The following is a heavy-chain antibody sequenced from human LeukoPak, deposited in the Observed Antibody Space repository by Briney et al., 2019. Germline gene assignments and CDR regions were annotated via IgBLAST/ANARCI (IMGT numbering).Heavy chain of an antibody. Sequence: SETLSLTCTVSGGSISSGGYYWSWIRQPPGKGLEWIGYIYYSGSTNYNPSLKSRVTISVDTSKNQFSLKLSSVTAADTAVYYCARLYGGELRSWYFDLWGRGTLVTVSS. D-gene: IGHD1-26*01. V-gene: IGHV4-61*08. CDR3: ARLYGGELRSWYFDL. CDR2: IYYSGST. J-gene: IGHJ2*01. CDR1: GGSISSGGYY.